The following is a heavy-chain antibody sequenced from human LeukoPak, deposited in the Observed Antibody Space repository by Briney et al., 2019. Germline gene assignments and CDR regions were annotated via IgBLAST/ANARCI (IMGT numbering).Heavy chain of an antibody. J-gene: IGHJ4*02. D-gene: IGHD3-22*01. V-gene: IGHV1-2*02. Sequence: ASVKVSCKASGYSFTSYGISWVRQAPGQGLEWMGWINPNSGGINYAQKFQGRVTMTRDTSISTAYMELSRLRSDDTAVYYCARGDYYDSSGYPYWGQGTLVTVSS. CDR1: GYSFTSYG. CDR3: ARGDYYDSSGYPY. CDR2: INPNSGGI.